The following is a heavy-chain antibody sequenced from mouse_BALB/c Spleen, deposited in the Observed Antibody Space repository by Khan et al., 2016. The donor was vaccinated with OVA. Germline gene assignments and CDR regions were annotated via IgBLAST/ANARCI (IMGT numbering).Heavy chain of an antibody. CDR3: ARKDYYDYDPFPY. CDR1: GYSITSEYT. V-gene: IGHV3-2*02. Sequence: EVQLQESGPGLVKPSQSLSLTCTVTGYSITSEYTWNWIRQFPGNTLEWMGFISYSGNTRYNPSLKSRNSITRDTSKNQFFLQLNSVTSDDTATYFCARKDYYDYDPFPYWGQGTLVTVSA. CDR2: ISYSGNT. J-gene: IGHJ3*01. D-gene: IGHD2-4*01.